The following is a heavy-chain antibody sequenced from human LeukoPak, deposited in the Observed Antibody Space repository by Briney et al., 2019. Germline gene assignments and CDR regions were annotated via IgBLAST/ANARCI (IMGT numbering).Heavy chain of an antibody. D-gene: IGHD1-1*01. V-gene: IGHV3-11*01. Sequence: GGSLRLAWATAGFNFGGHYMSWLRQAPGKVPEWLSYISGNGGGIAYADSVKGRFTISRDNARSLLHLQMRNLRVEDTAVYYCVIQVGRAGAQGGQAPLIAVSS. CDR1: GFNFGGHY. CDR2: ISGNGGGI. CDR3: VIQVGRAGAQ. J-gene: IGHJ4*02.